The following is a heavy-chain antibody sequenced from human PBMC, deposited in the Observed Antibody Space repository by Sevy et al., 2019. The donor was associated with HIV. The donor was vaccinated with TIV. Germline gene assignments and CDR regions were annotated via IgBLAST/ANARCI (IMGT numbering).Heavy chain of an antibody. Sequence: GGSLRLSCAASGFTVTFNSMSWVRQAPGRGLVWVSVIYVGRNTYYADSVRGRFTIFSASFKDTVDLQMDSLRPEDSGVYYCVRERAGIDHWGQGTLVTVSS. CDR3: VRERAGIDH. CDR2: IYVGRNT. CDR1: GFTVTFNS. J-gene: IGHJ4*02. V-gene: IGHV3-53*01. D-gene: IGHD6-19*01.